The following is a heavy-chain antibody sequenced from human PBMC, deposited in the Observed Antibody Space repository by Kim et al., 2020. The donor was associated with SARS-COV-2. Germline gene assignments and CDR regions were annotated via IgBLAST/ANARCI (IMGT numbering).Heavy chain of an antibody. CDR3: AKDLRSRYSGYDFDY. V-gene: IGHV3-23*01. D-gene: IGHD5-12*01. Sequence: SRKGRFTIPRDNYMNTLYLQMKRLTAEDTAVYYCAKDLRSRYSGYDFDYWGQGTLVTVSS. J-gene: IGHJ4*02.